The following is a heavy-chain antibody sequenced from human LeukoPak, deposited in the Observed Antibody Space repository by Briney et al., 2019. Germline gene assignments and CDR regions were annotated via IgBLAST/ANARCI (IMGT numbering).Heavy chain of an antibody. V-gene: IGHV3-49*04. CDR2: IRSKTYGGTT. J-gene: IGHJ4*02. CDR1: GFTFGDYA. CDR3: TTYSSSWFY. D-gene: IGHD6-13*01. Sequence: PGGSLRLSCTASGFTFGDYAMNWVRQTPGKGLEWVGFIRSKTYGGTTEYAASVKGRFTILRDDSKSIAYLQMNSLKTEDTAVFYCTTYSSSWFYWGQGTLVTVSS.